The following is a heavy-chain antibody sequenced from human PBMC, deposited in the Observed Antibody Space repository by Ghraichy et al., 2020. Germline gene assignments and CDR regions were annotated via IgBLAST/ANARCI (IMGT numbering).Heavy chain of an antibody. CDR3: ARDPAEVGAIPDAFDI. V-gene: IGHV3-48*02. CDR2: ISSSSSTI. D-gene: IGHD1-26*01. CDR1: GFTFSSYS. Sequence: GGSLRLSCAASGFTFSSYSMNWVRQAPGKGLEWVSYISSSSSTIYYADSVKGRFTISRDNAKNSLYLQMNSLRDEDTAVYYCARDPAEVGAIPDAFDIWGQGTMVTVSS. J-gene: IGHJ3*02.